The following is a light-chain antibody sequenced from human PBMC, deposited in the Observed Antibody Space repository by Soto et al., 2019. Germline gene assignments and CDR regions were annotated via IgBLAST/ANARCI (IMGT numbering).Light chain of an antibody. CDR1: QTINNW. CDR3: QQYDSDSYT. J-gene: IGKJ2*01. Sequence: DIQMTQFPSTLSASVGDRVTLTCRASQTINNWLAWYQQRPGKAPKLLMYKVSTLQRGVSTRFSGSGSGTEFTLTISSLQPDDFATYYCQQYDSDSYTFGQGTKLEIK. V-gene: IGKV1-5*03. CDR2: KVS.